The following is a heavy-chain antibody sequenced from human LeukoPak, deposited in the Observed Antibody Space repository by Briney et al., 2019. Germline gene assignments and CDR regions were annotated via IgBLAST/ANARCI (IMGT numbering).Heavy chain of an antibody. D-gene: IGHD3-10*01. Sequence: SVKVSCKASGGTFSSYAISWVRHPPGQGLEWMGGIIPIFGTANYAQKFQGRVTITADESTSTAYMELSSLRSEDTAVYYCARDGELGGQTPFDPWGQGTLVTVSS. V-gene: IGHV1-69*13. CDR1: GGTFSSYA. CDR3: ARDGELGGQTPFDP. CDR2: IIPIFGTA. J-gene: IGHJ5*02.